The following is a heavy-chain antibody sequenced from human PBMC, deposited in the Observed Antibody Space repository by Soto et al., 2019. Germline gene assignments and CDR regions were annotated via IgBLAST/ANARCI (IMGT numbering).Heavy chain of an antibody. Sequence: PWGSLRLSCAASGFTVSSNYMSWVRQAPGKGLEWVSVIYGGGYTYYADSVKGRFTISRDNSKNTLYLQMNSLRVEDTAVYYCARVIRDSNRFDPWGQGTLVTVSS. CDR3: ARVIRDSNRFDP. CDR1: GFTVSSNY. CDR2: IYGGGYT. J-gene: IGHJ5*02. V-gene: IGHV3-66*01. D-gene: IGHD3-10*01.